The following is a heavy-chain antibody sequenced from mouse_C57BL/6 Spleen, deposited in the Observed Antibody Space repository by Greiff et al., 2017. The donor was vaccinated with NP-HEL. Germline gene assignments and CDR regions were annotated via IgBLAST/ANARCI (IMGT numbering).Heavy chain of an antibody. CDR3: ARDPIVRGYFDV. Sequence: EVNVVESEGGLVQPGSSMKLSCTASGFTFSDYYMAWVRQVPEKGLEWVANINYDGSSTYYLDSLKSRFIISRDNAKNILYLQMSSLKSEDTATYYCARDPIVRGYFDVWGTGTTVTVSS. CDR1: GFTFSDYY. CDR2: INYDGSST. V-gene: IGHV5-16*01. J-gene: IGHJ1*03. D-gene: IGHD2-12*01.